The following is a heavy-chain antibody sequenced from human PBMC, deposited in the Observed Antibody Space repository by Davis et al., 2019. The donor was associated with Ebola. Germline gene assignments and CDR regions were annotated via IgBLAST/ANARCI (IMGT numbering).Heavy chain of an antibody. CDR2: ISSSSSYT. Sequence: PGGSLRLSCAASGFTFRDYYMSWIRQAPGKGLEWVSYISSSSSYTNYADSVKGRFTISRDNSKNTLYLQMNSLRAEDTAVYYCARGSKWELLTFAFDYWGQGTLVTVSS. CDR1: GFTFRDYY. V-gene: IGHV3-11*06. D-gene: IGHD1-26*01. J-gene: IGHJ4*02. CDR3: ARGSKWELLTFAFDY.